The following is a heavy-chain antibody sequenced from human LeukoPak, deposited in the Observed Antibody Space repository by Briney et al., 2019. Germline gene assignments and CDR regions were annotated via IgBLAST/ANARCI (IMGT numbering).Heavy chain of an antibody. CDR3: ARDPRWELRNAFDI. CDR2: IYYSGST. D-gene: IGHD1-26*01. CDR1: GGSISSGGYY. J-gene: IGHJ3*02. V-gene: IGHV4-31*03. Sequence: SETLSLTCTVSGGSISSGGYYWSWIRQHPGKGLEWIGYIYYSGSTYYNPSLKSRVTISVDTSKNQFSLKLSSVTAADTAVYYCARDPRWELRNAFDIWGQGTMVTVSS.